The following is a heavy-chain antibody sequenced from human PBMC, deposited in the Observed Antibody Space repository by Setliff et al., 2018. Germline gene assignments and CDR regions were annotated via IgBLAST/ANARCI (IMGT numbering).Heavy chain of an antibody. V-gene: IGHV3-7*01. CDR1: GFTFNNDW. CDR3: FGAGTCSY. Sequence: GESLKISCAASGFTFNNDWVSWVRQAPGKGLEWLASINPHASEKYYVDSVKGRFTISRDNAKNSLSLQMNSLRTKDTAVYYCFGAGTCSYWGQGTLVTVSS. CDR2: INPHASEK. D-gene: IGHD3-10*01. J-gene: IGHJ4*02.